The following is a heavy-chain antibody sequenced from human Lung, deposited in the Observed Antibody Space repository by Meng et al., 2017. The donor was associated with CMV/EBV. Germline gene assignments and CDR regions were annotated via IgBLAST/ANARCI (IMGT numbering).Heavy chain of an antibody. CDR3: ARGGWNYDF. CDR2: ISPYNGNT. CDR1: GYTFTTYS. J-gene: IGHJ4*02. D-gene: IGHD1-7*01. V-gene: IGHV1-18*01. Sequence: AXVXVSCKASGYTFTTYSITWVRQAPGQGLEWMGWISPYNGNTEYAQKFQGRVTMTTDTSTSTAYMEVRSLTSDDTAMYYCARGGWNYDFWGRGTLVTVSS.